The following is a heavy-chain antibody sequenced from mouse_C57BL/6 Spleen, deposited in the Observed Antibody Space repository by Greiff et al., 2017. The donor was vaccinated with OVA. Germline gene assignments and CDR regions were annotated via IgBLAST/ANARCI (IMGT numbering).Heavy chain of an antibody. J-gene: IGHJ2*01. D-gene: IGHD4-1*01. Sequence: EVMLVESGGGLVQPGGSLSLSCAASGFTFTDYYMSWVRQPPGKALEGLGFIRNKANGYTTEYSASVKGRFTVSRDNSQSILYLQMNSLIAEDSATYYCARYGTGLDYWGQGTTLTVAS. CDR1: GFTFTDYY. V-gene: IGHV7-3*01. CDR3: ARYGTGLDY. CDR2: IRNKANGYTT.